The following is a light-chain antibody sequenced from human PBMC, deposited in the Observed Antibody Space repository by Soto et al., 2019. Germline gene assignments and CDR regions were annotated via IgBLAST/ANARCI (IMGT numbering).Light chain of an antibody. CDR3: QQRSNWQGIT. J-gene: IGKJ3*01. CDR1: QTINNN. CDR2: GAS. V-gene: IGKV3-11*01. Sequence: VMTQAPATLSVSPGERATLSCRASQTINNNVAWYQLKDGQVPRLVIYGASTRATDIPARFSGSGSGTDFTLTISSLEPEDFAVYYCQQRSNWQGITFGPGTKVDIK.